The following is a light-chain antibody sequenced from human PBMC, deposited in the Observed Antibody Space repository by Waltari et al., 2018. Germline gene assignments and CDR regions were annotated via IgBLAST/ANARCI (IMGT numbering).Light chain of an antibody. Sequence: ESVFTQSPGTLSLSPGERATLSCRASQSVSSSYLAWYQQKVGQAPRLLIYGASNRATGIPDRFSGSGSGTVFTLTISRLEPEDCAVYYCQHYGGSPLFTFGPGTKVDI. CDR3: QHYGGSPLFT. CDR1: QSVSSSY. CDR2: GAS. V-gene: IGKV3-20*01. J-gene: IGKJ3*01.